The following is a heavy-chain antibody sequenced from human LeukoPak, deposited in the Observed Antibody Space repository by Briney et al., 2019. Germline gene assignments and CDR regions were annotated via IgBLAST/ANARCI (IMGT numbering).Heavy chain of an antibody. Sequence: GGSLRLSCAVSGFTFSSSYMNWVRQAPGKGLEWVANIKQDGSEKYYVDSVKGRFTVSRDNAQNSLYLQMNSLRAEDTAVYYCAKDTVAADYWGQGTLVTVSS. CDR2: IKQDGSEK. J-gene: IGHJ4*02. CDR3: AKDTVAADY. D-gene: IGHD6-19*01. CDR1: GFTFSSSY. V-gene: IGHV3-7*03.